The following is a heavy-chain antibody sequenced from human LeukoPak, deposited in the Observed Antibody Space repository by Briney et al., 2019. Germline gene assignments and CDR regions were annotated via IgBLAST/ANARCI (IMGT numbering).Heavy chain of an antibody. D-gene: IGHD4-17*01. V-gene: IGHV3-53*01. CDR1: GFTVNSNY. J-gene: IGHJ4*02. Sequence: GGSLRLSCAASGFTVNSNYMSWVRQAPGKGLEWVSVIYSGGSTYYADSVKGRFTISRDNSKNTLYLQMNGLRAEDTAVYYCARDRATVTKGVYFDYWGQGTLVTVSS. CDR3: ARDRATVTKGVYFDY. CDR2: IYSGGST.